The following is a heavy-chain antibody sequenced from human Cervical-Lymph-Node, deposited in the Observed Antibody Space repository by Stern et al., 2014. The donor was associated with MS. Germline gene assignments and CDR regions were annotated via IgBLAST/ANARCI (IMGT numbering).Heavy chain of an antibody. CDR2: IYYSGST. V-gene: IGHV4-39*01. J-gene: IGHJ5*02. CDR1: GGSISSRSYY. D-gene: IGHD2-2*01. Sequence: QLQLQESGPGLVKPSETLSLTCTVSGGSISSRSYYWGWIRQPPGKGLEWIGSIYYSGSTYYNPSLKSRVTISVDTSKNQFSLKLSFVTAADTAVYYCARHRTDSYIVAVLAGSGNWFDPWGQGTLVTVSS. CDR3: ARHRTDSYIVAVLAGSGNWFDP.